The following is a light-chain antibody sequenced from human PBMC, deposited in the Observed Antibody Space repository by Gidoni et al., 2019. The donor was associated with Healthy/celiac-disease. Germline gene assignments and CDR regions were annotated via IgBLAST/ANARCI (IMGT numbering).Light chain of an antibody. Sequence: IVLTQSPGTLSLSPGERATFSCRASQSVSSSYLAWYQQKPGQAPRLLIYGASSRATGIPDRFSGSGSGTDFTLTISRLEPEDFAVYYCQQYGSSPATFGQGTKVEIK. J-gene: IGKJ1*01. CDR3: QQYGSSPAT. V-gene: IGKV3-20*01. CDR2: GAS. CDR1: QSVSSSY.